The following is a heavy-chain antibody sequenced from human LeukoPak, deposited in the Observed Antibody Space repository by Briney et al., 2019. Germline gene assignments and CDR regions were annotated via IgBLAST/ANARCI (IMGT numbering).Heavy chain of an antibody. CDR1: GGTFSSYA. J-gene: IGHJ4*02. D-gene: IGHD2-2*01. Sequence: SVKVSCKASGGTFSSYAISWVRQAPGQGLGWVGGIIPIFGTASYAQKFQGRVTITAVKSTSTAYMELSSLRSEDTAVYYCAGTPTRDCSSTSCYQFDYWGQGTLVTVSS. V-gene: IGHV1-69*06. CDR2: IIPIFGTA. CDR3: AGTPTRDCSSTSCYQFDY.